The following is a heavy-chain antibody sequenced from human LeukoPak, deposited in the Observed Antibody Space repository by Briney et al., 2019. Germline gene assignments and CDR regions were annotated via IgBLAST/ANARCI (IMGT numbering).Heavy chain of an antibody. CDR3: ARSYCSSTSCYGGYYYYGMDV. D-gene: IGHD2-2*01. CDR1: GGSISSGGYY. Sequence: SETLSLTCTVSGGSISSGGYYWSWIRQHPGKGLEWIGYIYYSGSTYYNPSLKSRVTISVDTSKNQFSLKLSSVTAADAAVYYCARSYCSSTSCYGGYYYYGMDVWGQGTTVTVSS. J-gene: IGHJ6*02. CDR2: IYYSGST. V-gene: IGHV4-31*03.